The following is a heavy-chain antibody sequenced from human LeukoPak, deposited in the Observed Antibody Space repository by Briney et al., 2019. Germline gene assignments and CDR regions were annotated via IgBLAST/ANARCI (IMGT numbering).Heavy chain of an antibody. V-gene: IGHV1-2*02. D-gene: IGHD2-15*01. CDR1: GYTFTGYY. J-gene: IGHJ1*01. CDR2: INANSGDT. Sequence: ASVKVSCKTSGYTFTGYYLHWVRQAPRQGPEWMGWINANSGDTYYVQKFKGRITMTRDTSINTAYMELNRLISDDTAVYYWARVVEVGVPGSQHGGGGPRVTVPS. CDR3: ARVVEVGVPGSQH.